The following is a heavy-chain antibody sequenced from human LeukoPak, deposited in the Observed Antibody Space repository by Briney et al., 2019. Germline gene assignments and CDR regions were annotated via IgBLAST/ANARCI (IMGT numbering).Heavy chain of an antibody. CDR3: FRWGVAADMQD. Sequence: GGSLRLSWEVSGLTFSDYWMGWVRQAPGKGLEWVANINPAGSDTYYVDSVKGRFTISRDNAKKSTFLQMNNLRVEDTALYLCFRWGVAADMQDWGQGTLVTVSS. CDR1: GLTFSDYW. V-gene: IGHV3-7*01. J-gene: IGHJ4*02. D-gene: IGHD2-2*01. CDR2: INPAGSDT.